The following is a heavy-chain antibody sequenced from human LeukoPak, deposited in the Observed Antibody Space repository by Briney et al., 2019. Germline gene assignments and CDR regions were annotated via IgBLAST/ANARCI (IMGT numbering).Heavy chain of an antibody. V-gene: IGHV3-64*01. CDR1: GFTFSSYS. J-gene: IGHJ4*02. D-gene: IGHD5-12*01. Sequence: PGGSLRLSCAASGFTFSSYSMHWVRQAPGKRLEYVSAISPNGGSTYYANSVRGRFTISRDNSKNTLYLQMGSLRVEDMAVYYCARYLSGYSSYVLNDPSDYWGQGTLVTVSS. CDR3: ARYLSGYSSYVLNDPSDY. CDR2: ISPNGGST.